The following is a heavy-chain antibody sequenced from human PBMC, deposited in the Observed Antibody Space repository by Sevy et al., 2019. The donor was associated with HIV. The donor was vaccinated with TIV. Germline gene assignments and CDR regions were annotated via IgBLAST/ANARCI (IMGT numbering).Heavy chain of an antibody. CDR3: AKFYGSSWSIYYFDY. CDR2: ISGSGSNT. J-gene: IGHJ4*02. V-gene: IGHV3-23*01. Sequence: GGSLRLSCAASGFPFSSYAMSWVRQAPGKGLEWVSAISGSGSNTYYADSVKGWFTISRDNSKSTLYLQMNSLRAEDTAVFYCAKFYGSSWSIYYFDYWGQGTLVTVSS. D-gene: IGHD6-13*01. CDR1: GFPFSSYA.